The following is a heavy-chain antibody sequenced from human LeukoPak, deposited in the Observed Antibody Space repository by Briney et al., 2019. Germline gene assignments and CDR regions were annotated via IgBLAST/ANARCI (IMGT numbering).Heavy chain of an antibody. CDR2: INHSGST. V-gene: IGHV4-34*01. J-gene: IGHJ5*02. Sequence: PSETLSLTCAVYGGSFSGYYWSWIRQPPGKGLEWIGEINHSGSTNYNPSLKSRVTISVDTSKNQFSLKLSSVTAADTAVYYCARDTTVTSRRFGPWGQGTLVTVSS. CDR1: GGSFSGYY. CDR3: ARDTTVTSRRFGP. D-gene: IGHD4-17*01.